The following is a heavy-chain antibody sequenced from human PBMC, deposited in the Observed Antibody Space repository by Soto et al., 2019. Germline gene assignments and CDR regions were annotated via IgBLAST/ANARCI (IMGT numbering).Heavy chain of an antibody. Sequence: QITLKESGPTLVKPTQTLTLTCTFSGFSLTTSGVGVGWIRQPPGKALEWLALIFWDDDKRYSPSLKSRLTITKDTSKTQVVLTMTNMDPVDTATYYCASSSGYRIFDSWGQGTLVTVSS. J-gene: IGHJ4*02. CDR2: IFWDDDK. CDR3: ASSSGYRIFDS. CDR1: GFSLTTSGVG. D-gene: IGHD3-22*01. V-gene: IGHV2-5*02.